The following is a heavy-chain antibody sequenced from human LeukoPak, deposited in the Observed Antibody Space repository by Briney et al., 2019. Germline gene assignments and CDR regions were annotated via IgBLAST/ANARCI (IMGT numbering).Heavy chain of an antibody. Sequence: GGSLRLSCAASGFTFDDYGMSWVRQAPGKGLEWVSGINWNGGSTGYADSVKGRFTISRDNAKNSLYLQMNSLRAEDTALYYCARETYYDFWSGYRPRLYYYYMDVWGKGTTVTVSS. J-gene: IGHJ6*03. CDR2: INWNGGST. V-gene: IGHV3-20*04. CDR3: ARETYYDFWSGYRPRLYYYYMDV. CDR1: GFTFDDYG. D-gene: IGHD3-3*01.